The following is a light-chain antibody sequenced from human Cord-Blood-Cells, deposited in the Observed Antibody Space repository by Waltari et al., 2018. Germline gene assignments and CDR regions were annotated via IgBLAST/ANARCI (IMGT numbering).Light chain of an antibody. CDR1: QSVSSY. V-gene: IGKV3-11*01. CDR3: QQRSNWPLT. CDR2: DAS. J-gene: IGKJ4*01. Sequence: EIVLTQYPATLSLSPGERATRSCRASQSVSSYLAWYQQKPGQAPRLLIYDASNRATGSPARFSGSGSGTDFTLTISSLEPEDFAVYYCQQRSNWPLTFGGGTKVEIK.